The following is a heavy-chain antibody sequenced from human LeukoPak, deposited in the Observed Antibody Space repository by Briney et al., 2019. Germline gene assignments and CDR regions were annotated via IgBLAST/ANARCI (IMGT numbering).Heavy chain of an antibody. J-gene: IGHJ4*02. D-gene: IGHD2-15*01. CDR3: AKGTDIVVVLTSGDY. Sequence: PGGSLRLSCAASGFTFSSYAMTWVRQAPGKGLEWVSGISGSGTGTYYADSVKGRFTISRDNSKNTLYLQMNSLTAEDTAVYYCAKGTDIVVVLTSGDYWGQGTLVTVSS. V-gene: IGHV3-23*01. CDR2: ISGSGTGT. CDR1: GFTFSSYA.